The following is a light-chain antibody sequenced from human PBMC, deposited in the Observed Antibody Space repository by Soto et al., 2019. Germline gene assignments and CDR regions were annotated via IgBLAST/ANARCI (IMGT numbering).Light chain of an antibody. V-gene: IGKV3-20*01. J-gene: IGKJ1*01. CDR1: QSVSSTF. CDR2: GAS. CDR3: QQYESSRT. Sequence: EIVLTQSPGTLSLSPGDRATLSCRASQSVSSTFLAWYQQKPGQAPRVVIYGASTRATGIPVRFSGSGSGTDFTLTISRLEPEDFAVYYCQQYESSRTFGQGTKVEMK.